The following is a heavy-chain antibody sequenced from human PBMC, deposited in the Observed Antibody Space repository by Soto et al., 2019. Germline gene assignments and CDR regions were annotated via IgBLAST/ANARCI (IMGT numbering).Heavy chain of an antibody. CDR3: SSLAFWSGYQPRFDS. CDR2: ISSSSSTI. D-gene: IGHD3-3*01. J-gene: IGHJ4*02. CDR1: GFTFSSYS. V-gene: IGHV3-48*01. Sequence: GSLRLSCAASGFTFSSYSMNWVRQAPGKGLEWVSYISSSSSTIYYADSVKGRFTISRDNAKNSLYLQMNSLRAEDTALYYCSSLAFWSGYQPRFDSWGQGTLVTVSS.